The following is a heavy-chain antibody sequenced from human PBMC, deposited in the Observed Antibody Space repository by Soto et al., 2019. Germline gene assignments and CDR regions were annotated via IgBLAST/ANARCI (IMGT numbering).Heavy chain of an antibody. V-gene: IGHV1-69*05. J-gene: IGHJ5*02. CDR1: GGTFSSYA. Sequence: ASVKVSCKASGGTFSSYAISWVRQAPGQGLEWMGGIIPIFGTANYAQKFQGRVTMTTDTSTSTAYMELRSLRSDDTAVYYCARDMAIAAAGGYVGWFDPWGQGTLVTVSS. CDR3: ARDMAIAAAGGYVGWFDP. D-gene: IGHD6-13*01. CDR2: IIPIFGTA.